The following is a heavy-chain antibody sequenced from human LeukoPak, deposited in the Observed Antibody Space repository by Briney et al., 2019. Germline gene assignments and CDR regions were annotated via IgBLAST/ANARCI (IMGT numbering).Heavy chain of an antibody. D-gene: IGHD3-22*01. CDR3: AREYYYDSSGPRGY. J-gene: IGHJ4*02. Sequence: GGSLRLPCAASGFTVSSNYMSWVRQAPGKGLEWVSVIYSGGSTHYADSVKGRFTISRDNSKNTLYLQMNSLRAEDTAVYYCAREYYYDSSGPRGYWGQGTLVTVSS. CDR1: GFTVSSNY. CDR2: IYSGGST. V-gene: IGHV3-66*01.